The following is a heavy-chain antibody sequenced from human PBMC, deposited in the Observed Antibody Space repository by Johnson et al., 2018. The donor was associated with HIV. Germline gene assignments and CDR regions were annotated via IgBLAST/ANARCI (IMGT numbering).Heavy chain of an antibody. CDR3: ARADITYSYYDSTGYYYHDAFDI. CDR1: GFTFSSYA. J-gene: IGHJ3*02. CDR2: ISYDGSKK. Sequence: QVQLVESGGGVVQPGRSLRLSCAASGFTFSSYAMHWVRQAPGTGLEWVAVISYDGSKKYYADTVKGRFTISRANSTNTLYLQMSSLRAEETAVYYCARADITYSYYDSTGYYYHDAFDIWGQGTMVTVSS. D-gene: IGHD3-22*01. V-gene: IGHV3-30*04.